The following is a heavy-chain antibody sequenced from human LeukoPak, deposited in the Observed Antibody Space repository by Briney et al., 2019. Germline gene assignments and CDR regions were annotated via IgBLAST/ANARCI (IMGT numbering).Heavy chain of an antibody. CDR1: GGSISSYY. J-gene: IGHJ5*02. D-gene: IGHD1-26*01. V-gene: IGHV4-59*12. Sequence: SETLSLTCTVAGGSISSYYWSWIRQPPGKGLEWIGYIYYSGSTNYNPSLKSRVTISVDTSKNQFSLKLSSVTAADTAVYYCARSLVVGATYPYHWGQGTLVTVSS. CDR2: IYYSGST. CDR3: ARSLVVGATYPYH.